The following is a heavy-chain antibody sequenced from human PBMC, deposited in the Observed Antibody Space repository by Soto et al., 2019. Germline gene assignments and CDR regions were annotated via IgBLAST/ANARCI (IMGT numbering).Heavy chain of an antibody. CDR3: ARDAHPANIVATTHYYYYYGMDV. J-gene: IGHJ6*02. V-gene: IGHV1-3*01. Sequence: ASVKVSCKTPGYIFTRYNIHWVRQAPGQRLEWMAWIIPINGNTRYAQKFQGRVTMTRDTPTSTVYMELNSLRSEDTAVYYCARDAHPANIVATTHYYYYYGMDVWGQGTTVTVSS. CDR2: IIPINGNT. CDR1: GYIFTRYN. D-gene: IGHD5-12*01.